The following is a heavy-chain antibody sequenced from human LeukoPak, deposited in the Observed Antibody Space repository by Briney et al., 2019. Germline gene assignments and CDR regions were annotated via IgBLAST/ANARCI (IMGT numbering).Heavy chain of an antibody. J-gene: IGHJ6*03. V-gene: IGHV1-2*02. CDR3: ARENRGVGYYYYYMDV. CDR2: INPNSGGT. Sequence: GASVKVSCKASGYTFTGYYMHWVRQAPGQGLEWMGWINPNSGGTNYAQKFQGRVTMTRDTSISTAYMELSRLRSDDTAVYYCARENRGVGYYYYYMDVWGKGTTVTVSS. D-gene: IGHD3-10*01. CDR1: GYTFTGYY.